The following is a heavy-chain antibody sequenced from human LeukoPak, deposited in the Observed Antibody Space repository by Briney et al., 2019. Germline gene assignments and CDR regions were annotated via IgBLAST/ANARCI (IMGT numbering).Heavy chain of an antibody. J-gene: IGHJ4*02. D-gene: IGHD2-2*01. CDR1: GGSFSGYF. CDR2: INHGGST. V-gene: IGHV4-34*01. Sequence: SETLSLTCGVYGGSFSGYFWTCIRQPPGKGLEWIGEINHGGSTNYNPALKSRVTISVDTSKSQFSLKLTSATAADTAVYYCARRAGMTSVDYWGQGTLVTVST. CDR3: ARRAGMTSVDY.